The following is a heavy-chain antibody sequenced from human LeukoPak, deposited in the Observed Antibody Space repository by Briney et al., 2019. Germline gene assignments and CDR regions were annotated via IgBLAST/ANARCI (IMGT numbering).Heavy chain of an antibody. Sequence: ASVKVSCKASGGTFSSYAISWVRQAPGQGLEWMGRIIPILGIANYAQKFQGRVTITADKSTSTAYMELSSLRSEDTAVYYCARSGIGGYESGFDYWGQGTLVTVSS. CDR2: IIPILGIA. CDR3: ARSGIGGYESGFDY. V-gene: IGHV1-69*04. D-gene: IGHD5-12*01. CDR1: GGTFSSYA. J-gene: IGHJ4*02.